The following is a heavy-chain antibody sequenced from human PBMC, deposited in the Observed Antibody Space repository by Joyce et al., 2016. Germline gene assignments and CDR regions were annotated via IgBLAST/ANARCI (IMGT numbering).Heavy chain of an antibody. V-gene: IGHV4-34*01. CDR3: ARSQWLAPLMY. J-gene: IGHJ4*02. Sequence: QVQLQQWGAGLLKPSETLSLTGAVSGGPFRGFFWTWVRQPPGKGLEWIGDINNRGVTNYNPSLKARVTFSVDTSKNQFSLKLTSLSAADTAVYYCARSQWLAPLMYWGQGTPVTVSS. CDR1: GGPFRGFF. CDR2: INNRGVT. D-gene: IGHD6-19*01.